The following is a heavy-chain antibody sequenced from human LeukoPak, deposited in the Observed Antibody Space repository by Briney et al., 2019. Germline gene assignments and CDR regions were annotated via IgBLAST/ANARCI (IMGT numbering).Heavy chain of an antibody. D-gene: IGHD6-6*01. J-gene: IGHJ4*02. V-gene: IGHV3-74*01. CDR3: ARDLGRALELVGGGDY. CDR1: GFTFSSYW. CDR2: INSDGSST. Sequence: GGSLRLSCAASGFTFSSYWMHWVRQAPGKGLVRVSRINSDGSSTSYADSVKGRFTISRDNAKNTLYLQMNSLRAEDTAVYYCARDLGRALELVGGGDYWGQGTLVTVSS.